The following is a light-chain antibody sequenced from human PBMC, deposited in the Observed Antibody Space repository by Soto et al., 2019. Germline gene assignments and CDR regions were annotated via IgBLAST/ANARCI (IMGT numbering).Light chain of an antibody. V-gene: IGLV1-44*01. CDR1: NSNIDSNT. J-gene: IGLJ2*01. CDR3: QSYDNSLSGPVV. Sequence: QSVLTQPPSASGTPGQRVTISCSGSNSNIDSNTVNWYQQLPGTAPKLLIFGDTNRPSGVPDRFSGSKSGTSASLAISGLQAEDEAAYFCQSYDNSLSGPVVFGGGTKLTVL. CDR2: GDT.